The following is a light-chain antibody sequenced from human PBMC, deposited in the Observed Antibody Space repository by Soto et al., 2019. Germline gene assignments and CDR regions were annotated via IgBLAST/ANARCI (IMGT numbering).Light chain of an antibody. CDR3: QQYKNWPPVT. V-gene: IGKV3D-15*01. J-gene: IGKJ4*01. CDR2: GAS. Sequence: EIVMTQSPASLSVSPGERATLSCRASQSVGSNLAWYQQKPGQAPRLLLYGASSRATGVPARFSGSGSGTEFTLTISSLKSDDFAVYYCQQYKNWPPVTFGGGTKVDIK. CDR1: QSVGSN.